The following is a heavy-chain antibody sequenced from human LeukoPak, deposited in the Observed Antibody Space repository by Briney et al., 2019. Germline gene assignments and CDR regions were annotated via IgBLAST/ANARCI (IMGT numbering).Heavy chain of an antibody. V-gene: IGHV3-23*05. CDR3: TRGSYGDYDY. CDR1: GFTFTNYA. Sequence: GGSLRLSCAASGFTFTNYAMSWVRQAPGKGLEWVSAISTSGVGTYYADSVKGRFTISRDNSKNTLYLQMNSLRAEDTAIYYCTRGSYGDYDYWSQGTLVTVSS. D-gene: IGHD4-17*01. J-gene: IGHJ4*02. CDR2: ISTSGVGT.